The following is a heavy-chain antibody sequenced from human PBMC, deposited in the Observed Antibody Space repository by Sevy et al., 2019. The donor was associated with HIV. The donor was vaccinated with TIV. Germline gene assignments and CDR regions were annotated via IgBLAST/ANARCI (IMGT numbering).Heavy chain of an antibody. CDR3: AGDRGYYDSSGYYPTPYIDY. CDR1: GGSISSGGYY. Sequence: SETLSLTCTVSGGSISSGGYYWSWIRQHQGKGLEWIGYIYYSGSTYYNPSINSRVTISVDPSKNQFSLKLGSVTAAYKAVYYYAGDRGYYDSSGYYPTPYIDYWGQGTLVTVSS. V-gene: IGHV4-31*03. D-gene: IGHD3-22*01. J-gene: IGHJ4*01. CDR2: IYYSGST.